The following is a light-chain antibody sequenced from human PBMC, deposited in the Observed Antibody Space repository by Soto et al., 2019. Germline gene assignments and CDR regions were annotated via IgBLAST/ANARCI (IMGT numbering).Light chain of an antibody. CDR1: QSVSSD. Sequence: DIVMTQSPATLSVSPGERATLSCRASQSVSSDLAWYRQQPGQAPRLLIYGASTRATGIPARFSGSGSGTEFTLTISSLQSEDFAIYYCLQYDNWPRTFGQGTKLEIK. V-gene: IGKV3-15*01. CDR3: LQYDNWPRT. J-gene: IGKJ2*01. CDR2: GAS.